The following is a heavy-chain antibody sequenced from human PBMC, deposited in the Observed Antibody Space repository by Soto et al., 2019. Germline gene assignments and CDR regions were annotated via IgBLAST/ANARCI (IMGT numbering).Heavy chain of an antibody. D-gene: IGHD6-19*01. J-gene: IGHJ4*02. CDR3: VKARAFRTVAGTDH. V-gene: IGHV3-23*01. CDR2: IIGSGDST. Sequence: EVLLLESGGGLVQPGGSLRLSCVTSGFTFRSYGMNWVRQAPGGGLEWVANIIGSGDSTSYADSVKGRFTISRDNSQNTLFLQMDRLRVDDTATYYCVKARAFRTVAGTDHWGQGALVTVSS. CDR1: GFTFRSYG.